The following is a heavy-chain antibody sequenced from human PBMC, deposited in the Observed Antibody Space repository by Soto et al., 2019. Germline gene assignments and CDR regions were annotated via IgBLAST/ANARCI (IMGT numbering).Heavy chain of an antibody. D-gene: IGHD2-8*01. CDR3: AREGGDCTNGVCTSNWFDP. Sequence: PSETLSLTCTVSGGSISSGGYYWSWIRQHPGKGLEWIGYIYYSGSTYYNPSLKSRVTISVDTSKNQFSLKLSSVTAADTAVYYCAREGGDCTNGVCTSNWFDPWGQGTLVTVSS. CDR1: GGSISSGGYY. CDR2: IYYSGST. V-gene: IGHV4-31*03. J-gene: IGHJ5*02.